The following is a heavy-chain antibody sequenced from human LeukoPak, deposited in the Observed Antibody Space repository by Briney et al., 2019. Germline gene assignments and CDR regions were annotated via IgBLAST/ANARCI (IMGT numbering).Heavy chain of an antibody. D-gene: IGHD3-10*01. V-gene: IGHV3-64D*06. CDR1: GFTFSMYS. CDR2: IITNGGTT. J-gene: IGHJ4*02. Sequence: GGSLRLSCSVSGFTFSMYSMHWVRQAPGKGLEYVSSIITNGGTTYYADSVRGRFIISRDNFQSTLYLQVSSLRTEDTAVYYCVKGGGSGSLDYYFDYWGQGTPVTVSS. CDR3: VKGGGSGSLDYYFDY.